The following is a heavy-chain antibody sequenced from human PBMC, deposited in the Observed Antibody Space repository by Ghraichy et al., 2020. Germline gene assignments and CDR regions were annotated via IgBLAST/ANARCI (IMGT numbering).Heavy chain of an antibody. CDR3: ARDTIFESWWWDL. V-gene: IGHV3-7*03. CDR1: GFSFNRYW. J-gene: IGHJ2*01. Sequence: GESLRLSCAASGFSFNRYWMSWVRQAPGKGPEWVANIKRDGSDKNYVDSVKGRFTISRDNAENSLYLEMNSLGVEDTAVYFCARDTIFESWWWDLWGRGTLVTVSS. CDR2: IKRDGSDK. D-gene: IGHD2-21*01.